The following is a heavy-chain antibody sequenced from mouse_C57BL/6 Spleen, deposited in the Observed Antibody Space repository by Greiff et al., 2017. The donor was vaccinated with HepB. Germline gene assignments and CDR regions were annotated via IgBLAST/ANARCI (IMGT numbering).Heavy chain of an antibody. J-gene: IGHJ2*01. CDR1: GYAFSSSW. CDR2: IYPGDGDT. D-gene: IGHD1-1*01. Sequence: VQLVESGPELVKPGASVKISCKASGYAFSSSWMNWVKQRPGKGLEWIGRIYPGDGDTNYNGKFKGKATLTADKSSSTAYMQLSSLTSEDSAVYFCAPTVVPGDYFDYWGQGTTLTVSS. CDR3: APTVVPGDYFDY. V-gene: IGHV1-82*01.